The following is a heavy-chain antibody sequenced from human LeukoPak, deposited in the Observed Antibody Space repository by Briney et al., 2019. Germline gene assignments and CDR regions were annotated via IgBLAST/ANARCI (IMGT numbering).Heavy chain of an antibody. CDR1: GASVSSGAYY. D-gene: IGHD6-19*01. J-gene: IGHJ4*02. CDR3: ARFPPGIAVAGHNDY. CDR2: MYYKGST. Sequence: PSETLSLTCTVSGASVSSGAYYWSWVRQPPGKGLEWIGYMYYKGSTNYNPSLKSRVIISVDASKNQFSLKLSSVTSADTAVYYCARFPPGIAVAGHNDYWGQGTLATVSS. V-gene: IGHV4-61*08.